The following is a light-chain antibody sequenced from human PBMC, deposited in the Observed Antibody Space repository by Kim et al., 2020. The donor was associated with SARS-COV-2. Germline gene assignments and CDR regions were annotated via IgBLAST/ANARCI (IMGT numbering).Light chain of an antibody. CDR1: SSNIGSNT. CDR3: AAWDDSLNGPS. Sequence: QSVLTQPPSASGTPGQRVTISCSGSSSNIGSNTVNWYQQLPGTAPKLLIYSNNQRPSGVPDRFSVSKSGTSASLAISGLQSEDEADYYCAAWDDSLNGPSFGGGTQLTVL. V-gene: IGLV1-44*01. J-gene: IGLJ7*01. CDR2: SNN.